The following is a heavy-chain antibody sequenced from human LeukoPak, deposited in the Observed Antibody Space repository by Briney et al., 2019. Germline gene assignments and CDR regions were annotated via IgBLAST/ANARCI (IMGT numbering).Heavy chain of an antibody. D-gene: IGHD3-22*01. CDR1: GFTFSGYE. CDR2: ISDSGTTV. Sequence: PGGSLRLSCAASGFTFSGYEMNWVRQAPGKGLEWVSYISDSGTTVYYADSVKGRFTISRDNAKSSLYLQMNSLRAEDTAVYYCARVYYYDTSGHFDYWGQGTLVTVSS. J-gene: IGHJ4*02. CDR3: ARVYYYDTSGHFDY. V-gene: IGHV3-48*03.